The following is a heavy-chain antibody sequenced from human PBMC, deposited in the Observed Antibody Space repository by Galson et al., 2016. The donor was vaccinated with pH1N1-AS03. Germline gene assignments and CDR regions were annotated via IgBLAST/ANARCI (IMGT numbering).Heavy chain of an antibody. J-gene: IGHJ4*02. Sequence: SLRLSCAASGFAFSSSWMHWVRQAPGKGLVWVSRINSDGSSPNYADSVKGRFTISRDNAKNTLYLQMNSLRVEDTAVYYCARGWIGCTSTSCYGVDYWGQGTLVTVSS. D-gene: IGHD2-2*01. CDR2: INSDGSSP. CDR3: ARGWIGCTSTSCYGVDY. CDR1: GFAFSSSW. V-gene: IGHV3-74*01.